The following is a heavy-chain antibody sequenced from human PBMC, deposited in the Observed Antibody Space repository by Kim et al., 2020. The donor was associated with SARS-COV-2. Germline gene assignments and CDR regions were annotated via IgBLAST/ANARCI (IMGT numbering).Heavy chain of an antibody. CDR3: ARRIVVSSSWYGWFDP. V-gene: IGHV4-59*08. J-gene: IGHJ5*02. CDR2: IYYSGST. CDR1: GGSISSYY. Sequence: SETLSLTCTVSGGSISSYYWSWIRQPPGKGLEWIGYIYYSGSTNYNPSLKSRVTISVDTSKNQFSLKLSSVTAADTAVYYCARRIVVSSSWYGWFDPWG. D-gene: IGHD6-13*01.